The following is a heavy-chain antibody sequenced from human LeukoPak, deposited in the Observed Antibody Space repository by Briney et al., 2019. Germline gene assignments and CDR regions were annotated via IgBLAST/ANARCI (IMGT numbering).Heavy chain of an antibody. CDR2: MWYDGRNK. V-gene: IGHV3-33*01. Sequence: GGSLRLSCAASGFTLSSFGMVWVRQAPGKGLEWVTPMWYDGRNKYYADSVKGRLTISRDNSKNTVYLQMNSLRGEDTAVYYCARVGDMEAFDIWGQGTRVTVSS. D-gene: IGHD3-16*01. CDR1: GFTLSSFG. J-gene: IGHJ3*02. CDR3: ARVGDMEAFDI.